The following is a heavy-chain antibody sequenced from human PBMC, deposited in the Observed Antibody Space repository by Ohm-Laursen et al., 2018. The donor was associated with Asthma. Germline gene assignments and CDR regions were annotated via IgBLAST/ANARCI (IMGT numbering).Heavy chain of an antibody. CDR3: ARDPKVYGDYDGDY. J-gene: IGHJ4*02. Sequence: SVKVSCKASGYTFTSYAMHWVRQAPGQRLEWMGWINAGNGNTKYSQKFQGRVTITRDTSASTAYMELSSLRSEDTAVYYCARDPKVYGDYDGDYWGQGTLVTVSS. V-gene: IGHV1-3*01. CDR2: INAGNGNT. D-gene: IGHD4-17*01. CDR1: GYTFTSYA.